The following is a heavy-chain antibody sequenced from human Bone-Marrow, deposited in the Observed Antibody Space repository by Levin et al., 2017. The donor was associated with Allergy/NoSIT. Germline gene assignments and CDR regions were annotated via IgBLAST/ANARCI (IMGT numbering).Heavy chain of an antibody. J-gene: IGHJ5*02. CDR2: IYPRDSDT. D-gene: IGHD1-7*01. Sequence: LGESLKISCKGSGYSFTSSWIGWVRQMPRKGLEWMGIIYPRDSDTRYSPSFQGQATISVDKSISTAYLQWSSLKASDTAIYYCTRRAPNSFGTTGNWFDPWGQGTLVTVSS. CDR1: GYSFTSSW. V-gene: IGHV5-51*01. CDR3: TRRAPNSFGTTGNWFDP.